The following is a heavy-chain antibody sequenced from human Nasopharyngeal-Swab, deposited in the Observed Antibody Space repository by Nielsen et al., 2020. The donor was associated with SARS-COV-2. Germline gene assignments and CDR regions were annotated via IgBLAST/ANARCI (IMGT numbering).Heavy chain of an antibody. CDR3: TTALVMDYVWGSYRYTDY. Sequence: GGSLRLSCAASGFTFSNAWMSWVRQAPGKGLEWVGRIKSKTDGGTTDYAAPVKGRFTISRDDSKNTLYLQMNSLKTEDTAVYYCTTALVMDYVWGSYRYTDYWGQGTLVTVSS. J-gene: IGHJ4*02. D-gene: IGHD3-16*02. CDR1: GFTFSNAW. V-gene: IGHV3-15*01. CDR2: IKSKTDGGTT.